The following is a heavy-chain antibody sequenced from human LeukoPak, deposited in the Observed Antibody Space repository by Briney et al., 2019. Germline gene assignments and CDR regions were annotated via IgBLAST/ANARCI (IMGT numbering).Heavy chain of an antibody. J-gene: IGHJ4*02. CDR1: RGSISSDS. CDR2: IHFGGST. V-gene: IGHV4-59*01. D-gene: IGHD1-26*01. CDR3: AREASGTFFN. Sequence: SETLPLTCSVSRGSISSDSWTWIRQPPGKTLEWVGKIHFGGSTNYNPSLRGRVTMSVDNSRKYFSLRLTSVTSADTAVYYCAREASGTFFNWGQGTLVSVSS.